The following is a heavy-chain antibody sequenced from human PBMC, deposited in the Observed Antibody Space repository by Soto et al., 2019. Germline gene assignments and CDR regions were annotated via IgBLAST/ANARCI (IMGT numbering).Heavy chain of an antibody. CDR1: GGSFSGYY. CDR2: INHSGST. J-gene: IGHJ4*02. Sequence: QVQLQQWGAGLLKPSETLSLTCAVYGGSFSGYYWSWIRQPPGKGLEWIGEINHSGSTNYNPSLNSRVTISVDTSKNQFSLKLSSVTAADTAVYYCARGYPSYDYIWGSYRYRHYFDYWGQGTLVTVSS. D-gene: IGHD3-16*02. CDR3: ARGYPSYDYIWGSYRYRHYFDY. V-gene: IGHV4-34*01.